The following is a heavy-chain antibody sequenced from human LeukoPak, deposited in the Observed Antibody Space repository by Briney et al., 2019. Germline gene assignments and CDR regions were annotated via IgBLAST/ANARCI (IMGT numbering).Heavy chain of an antibody. CDR1: GGTFSSYA. CDR3: AGVGDGYYYYYGMDV. Sequence: SVKVSCKASGGTFSSYAISWVRQAPGQGLEWMGGIIPIFGTANYAQKFQGRVTITADESTSTAYMELSSLRSEDTAVYYCAGVGDGYYYYYGMDVWGQGTTVTVSS. CDR2: IIPIFGTA. D-gene: IGHD3-10*01. V-gene: IGHV1-69*13. J-gene: IGHJ6*02.